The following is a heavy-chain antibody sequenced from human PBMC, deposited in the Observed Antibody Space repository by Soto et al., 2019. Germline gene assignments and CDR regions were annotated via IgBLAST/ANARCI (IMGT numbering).Heavy chain of an antibody. CDR3: ARDGSSNGGDY. CDR2: IIPIFGTA. Sequence: QVQLVQSGAEVKKPGSSVKVSSKASGGTFSSYAIRWVRQAPGQGLEWMGGIIPIFGTANYAQKFQGRVTITAAESTITAFMELSSLRSEDTAVYYCARDGSSNGGDYWGQGTLVTVSS. V-gene: IGHV1-69*12. CDR1: GGTFSSYA. J-gene: IGHJ4*02. D-gene: IGHD1-26*01.